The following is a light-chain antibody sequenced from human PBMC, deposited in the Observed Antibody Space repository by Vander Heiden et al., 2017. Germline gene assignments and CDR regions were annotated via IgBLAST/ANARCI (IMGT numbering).Light chain of an antibody. J-gene: IGKJ4*02. Sequence: THLTQSPSSLSASVGDRVTITCRASQAISSCFAWYQQKPGKAPKSLIYAAATLQSGVPSRFSGSGSGTEFTLTISSLQPEDFATYYCQQHYSSPLTFGGGTKVEMK. V-gene: IGKV1-9*01. CDR3: QQHYSSPLT. CDR1: QAISSC. CDR2: AAA.